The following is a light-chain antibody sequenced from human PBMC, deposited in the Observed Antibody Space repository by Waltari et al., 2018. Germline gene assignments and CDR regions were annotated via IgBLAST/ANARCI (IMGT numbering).Light chain of an antibody. Sequence: EIVLTQSPGTLSLSPGERATLSCRASQSVSRSLAWYQQKPGQAPKLLIYGASTRATGIPDRFSGSGSGTDFSLTISSLEPEDFAIYYCQHYVSLPVTFGQGTKVEIK. CDR1: QSVSRS. V-gene: IGKV3-20*01. CDR3: QHYVSLPVT. CDR2: GAS. J-gene: IGKJ1*01.